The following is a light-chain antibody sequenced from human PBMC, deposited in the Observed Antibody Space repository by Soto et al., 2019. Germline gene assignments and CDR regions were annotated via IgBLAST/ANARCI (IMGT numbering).Light chain of an antibody. J-gene: IGLJ3*02. CDR3: QSYDSSLSSWV. V-gene: IGLV1-40*01. CDR1: SSNIGAGYD. CDR2: DNN. Sequence: QSVLTQPPSVSGAPGQRVTISCTGGSSNIGAGYDVHWYQQLPGTAPKLLIYDNNNRPSGVPDRFSGSKSGTSASLAITGLQAEDEADYYCQSYDSSLSSWVFGGGTKLTVL.